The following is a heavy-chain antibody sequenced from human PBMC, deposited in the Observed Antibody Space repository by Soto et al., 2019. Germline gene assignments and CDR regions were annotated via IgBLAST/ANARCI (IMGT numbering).Heavy chain of an antibody. CDR2: INPNSGGP. CDR1: GYTFTGYY. V-gene: IGHV1-2*04. D-gene: IGHD7-27*01. Sequence: ASVKVSCKASGYTFTGYYMHWVRQAPGQGLEWMGWINPNSGGPNYAQKFQGWVTMTRDTSISTAYMELSRLRSDDTAVYYCARVKGDGSGEQFDYWGQGTLVTVSS. J-gene: IGHJ4*02. CDR3: ARVKGDGSGEQFDY.